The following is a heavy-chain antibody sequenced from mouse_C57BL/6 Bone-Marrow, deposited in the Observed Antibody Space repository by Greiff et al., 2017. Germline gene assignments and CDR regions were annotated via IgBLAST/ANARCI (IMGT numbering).Heavy chain of an antibody. V-gene: IGHV1-54*01. CDR3: ARRLLHYAMAN. D-gene: IGHD1-1*02. CDR2: INPGSGGT. Sequence: QVQLQQPGAELVRPGTSVKLSCKASGYAFTNYWMHWVKQRPGQGLEWIGVINPGSGGTNYNEKFKSKATLTADKSSSTAYMQLSSLTSEDSAVYLWARRLLHYAMANGGKGTSAPVSS. CDR1: GYAFTNYW. J-gene: IGHJ4*01.